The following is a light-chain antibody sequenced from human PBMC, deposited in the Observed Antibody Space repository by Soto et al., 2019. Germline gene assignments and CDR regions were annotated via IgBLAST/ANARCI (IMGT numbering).Light chain of an antibody. Sequence: EILLTQSPGTLSLSPGEGATLSCRASQSVNSDSLAWYQQKPGQAPRLLIYGASNRATGIPARFSGSGSGTDFTLTISDLEPEDFAVYYCQQHSHWPPWTFGQGTKVDIK. CDR1: QSVNSD. V-gene: IGKV3-11*01. CDR2: GAS. CDR3: QQHSHWPPWT. J-gene: IGKJ1*01.